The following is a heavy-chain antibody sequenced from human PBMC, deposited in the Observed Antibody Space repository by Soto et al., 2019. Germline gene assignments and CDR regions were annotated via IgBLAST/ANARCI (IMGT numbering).Heavy chain of an antibody. CDR3: AKGPYTYGPFDY. J-gene: IGHJ4*02. Sequence: GGSLRLSCAASGFTFSNFGMSWVRQAPGKGLEWVSAISDSGGSTYYADSVKGRFTISRDNSKNTLYLQMNSLRAEDTALYYCAKGPYTYGPFDYWGQGTLVTVSS. D-gene: IGHD5-18*01. CDR1: GFTFSNFG. CDR2: ISDSGGST. V-gene: IGHV3-23*01.